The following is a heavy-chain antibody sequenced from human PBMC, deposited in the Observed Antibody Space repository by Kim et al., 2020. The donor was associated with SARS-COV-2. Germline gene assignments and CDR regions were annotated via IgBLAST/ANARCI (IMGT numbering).Heavy chain of an antibody. J-gene: IGHJ4*02. CDR3: ARLPYYSYGSYYFDY. V-gene: IGHV5-51*01. Sequence: SFQGQVTISADKSISTAYLQWSSLKASDTAMYYCARLPYYSYGSYYFDYWGQGTLVTVSS. D-gene: IGHD5-18*01.